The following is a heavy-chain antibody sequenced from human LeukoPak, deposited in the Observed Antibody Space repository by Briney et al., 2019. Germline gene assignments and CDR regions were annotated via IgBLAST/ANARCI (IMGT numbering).Heavy chain of an antibody. Sequence: GESLKIPCEGSGYSFTKYWIGWVRQMPGKGLEWMGIIYPGDSDTRYSPSFKGQVTISADKSISTAYLQWSSLKASDTAIYYCASAYGGTKAGYYYGMDVWGQGTTVTVSS. CDR3: ASAYGGTKAGYYYGMDV. D-gene: IGHD4-23*01. CDR2: IYPGDSDT. CDR1: GYSFTKYW. J-gene: IGHJ6*02. V-gene: IGHV5-51*01.